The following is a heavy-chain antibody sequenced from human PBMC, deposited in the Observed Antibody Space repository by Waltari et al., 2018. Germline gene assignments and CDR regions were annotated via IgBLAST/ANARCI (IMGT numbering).Heavy chain of an antibody. Sequence: QVPLQQLGAGLLKPSETLSLTCAVYGGSFSGYYWRWIRQPPGKGLEWIGEINHSGSTNYNPSLKSRVTISVDTSKNQFSLKLSSVTAADTAVYYCARTDIVVVPAAPRGGWFDPWGQGTLVTVSS. CDR2: INHSGST. J-gene: IGHJ5*02. D-gene: IGHD2-2*01. V-gene: IGHV4-34*01. CDR1: GGSFSGYY. CDR3: ARTDIVVVPAAPRGGWFDP.